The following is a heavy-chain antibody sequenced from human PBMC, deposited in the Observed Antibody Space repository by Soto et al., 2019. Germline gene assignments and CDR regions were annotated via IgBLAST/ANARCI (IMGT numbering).Heavy chain of an antibody. CDR2: IYYSGST. Sequence: PSETLSLTCTVSGGSVSRGSYYWSWIRQPPGKGLEWIGYIYYSGSTNYNPSLKSRVTMSVDTSKNQFSLKLSSVTAADTAVYYCARDMVYYDSSGYYLNWFDPWGQGTLVTVSS. V-gene: IGHV4-61*01. CDR3: ARDMVYYDSSGYYLNWFDP. CDR1: GGSVSRGSYY. J-gene: IGHJ5*02. D-gene: IGHD3-22*01.